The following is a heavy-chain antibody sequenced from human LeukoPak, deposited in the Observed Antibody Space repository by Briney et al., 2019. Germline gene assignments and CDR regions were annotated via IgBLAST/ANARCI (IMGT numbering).Heavy chain of an antibody. CDR3: ATPPLYSSSWDFDY. J-gene: IGHJ4*02. V-gene: IGHV1-24*01. CDR1: GYTLTELS. CDR2: FDPEDGET. Sequence: ASVKVSCTVSGYTLTELSMHWVRQAPGKGLEWMGGFDPEDGETIYAQKFQGRVTMTEDTSTDTAYMELSSLRSEDTAVYYCATPPLYSSSWDFDYWGQGTLVTVSS. D-gene: IGHD6-13*01.